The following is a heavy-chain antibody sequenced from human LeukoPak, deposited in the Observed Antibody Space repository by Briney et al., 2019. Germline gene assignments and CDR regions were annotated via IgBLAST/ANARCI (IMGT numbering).Heavy chain of an antibody. J-gene: IGHJ6*03. V-gene: IGHV4-34*01. CDR3: ARLRVDRRRIQQWSEHGESDYSFYYYIDV. D-gene: IGHD5-18*01. CDR2: VSHSGNT. Sequence: PSETLSLTCAVYAGSFSGYYWSWIRQPPEKGLEWIGGVSHSGNTYYNPSLKSRVTISLDTSKNQFSLKLRSVTAADTALYYCARLRVDRRRIQQWSEHGESDYSFYYYIDVWGKGTTVTISS. CDR1: AGSFSGYY.